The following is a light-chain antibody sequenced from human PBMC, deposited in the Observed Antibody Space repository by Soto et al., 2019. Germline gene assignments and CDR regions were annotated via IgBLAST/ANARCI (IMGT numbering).Light chain of an antibody. CDR2: DAS. J-gene: IGKJ4*01. V-gene: IGKV3-11*01. CDR1: QSVSKY. CDR3: QQRSNRPPS. Sequence: ETVLTQSPPTLSLSPGEGATLSCRASQSVSKYLAWYQQKPGQAPRLLIYDASTRATGIPARFSGSGSGTDFTLTISRLEPADFAVYYCQQRSNRPPSFGGGTKVEIK.